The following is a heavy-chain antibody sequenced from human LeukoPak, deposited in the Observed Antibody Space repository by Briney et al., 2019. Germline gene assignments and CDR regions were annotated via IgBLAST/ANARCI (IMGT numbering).Heavy chain of an antibody. CDR1: GGSFSGYY. V-gene: IGHV4-34*01. CDR2: INHSGST. J-gene: IGHJ4*02. D-gene: IGHD3-9*01. Sequence: SETLSLTCAVYGGSFSGYYWSWIRQPPGKGLEWIGEINHSGSTNYNPSLKSRVTISVDTSKNQFSLKLSSVTAADTAVYYCARGGEEYYDILTGYTRFDYWGQGTLVTVSS. CDR3: ARGGEEYYDILTGYTRFDY.